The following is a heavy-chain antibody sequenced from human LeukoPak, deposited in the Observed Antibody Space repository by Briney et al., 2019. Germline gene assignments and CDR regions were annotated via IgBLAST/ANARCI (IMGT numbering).Heavy chain of an antibody. CDR1: GGSISSSSYY. D-gene: IGHD6-13*01. CDR2: IYYGGST. V-gene: IGHV4-39*07. CDR3: ARKGGGQLVNTRRWFDP. Sequence: PSETLSLTCTVSGGSISSSSYYWGWIRQPPGKGLEWIGSIYYGGSTYYNPSLKSRVTISVDASKNQFSLKLSSVTAADTAVYYCARKGGGQLVNTRRWFDPWGQGTLVTVSS. J-gene: IGHJ5*02.